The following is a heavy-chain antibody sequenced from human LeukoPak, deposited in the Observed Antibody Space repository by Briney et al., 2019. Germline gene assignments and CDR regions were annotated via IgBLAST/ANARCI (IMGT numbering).Heavy chain of an antibody. D-gene: IGHD6-19*01. CDR2: IWYDGSNK. Sequence: GGSLRLSCAASGFTFSSYGMHWVRQAPGKGLEWVAVIWYDGSNKYYADSVKGRFTISRDNSKNTLYLQMNSLRAEDTAVYYCARGRWGRGWQAHYWGQGTLVTVSS. CDR1: GFTFSSYG. CDR3: ARGRWGRGWQAHY. J-gene: IGHJ4*02. V-gene: IGHV3-33*01.